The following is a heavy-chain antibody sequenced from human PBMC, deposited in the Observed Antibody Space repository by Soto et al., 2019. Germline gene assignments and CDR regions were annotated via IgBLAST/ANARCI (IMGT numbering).Heavy chain of an antibody. J-gene: IGHJ1*01. CDR2: FDPEDGET. V-gene: IGHV1-24*01. Sequence: ASVKVSCKVSGYTLTELSMHWVRQAPGKGLEWMGGFDPEDGETIYAQKFQGRVTMTEDTSTDTAYMELSSLRSEDTAVYYCATFRAYCGGDCYSYFQHWGQGNLVTVSS. D-gene: IGHD2-21*02. CDR1: GYTLTELS. CDR3: ATFRAYCGGDCYSYFQH.